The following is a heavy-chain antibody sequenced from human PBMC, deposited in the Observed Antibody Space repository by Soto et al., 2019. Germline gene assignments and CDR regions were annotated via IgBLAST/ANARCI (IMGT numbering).Heavy chain of an antibody. J-gene: IGHJ4*02. CDR3: VRTSLVVAAATREDY. CDR2: INSDGSST. Sequence: EVQLVESGGGLVQPGESLRLSCAASGFTFSSYWMHWFRQAPGKGLVWVSRINSDGSSTSYAGSVKGRFTISIDKAKNTLYLQMNSLRAEDTAVYYCVRTSLVVAAATREDYWGQGTLVTVSS. CDR1: GFTFSSYW. D-gene: IGHD2-15*01. V-gene: IGHV3-74*01.